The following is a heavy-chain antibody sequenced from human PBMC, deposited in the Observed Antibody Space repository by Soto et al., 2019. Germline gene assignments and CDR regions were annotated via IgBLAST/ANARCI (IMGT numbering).Heavy chain of an antibody. J-gene: IGHJ4*01. D-gene: IGHD3-22*01. CDR1: GGSISSGGYY. CDR2: IYYSGST. V-gene: IGHV4-31*03. Sequence: SETLSLTCTVSGGSISSGGYYWSWIRQHPGKGLEWIGYIYYSGSTYYNPSLKSRVTISVDTSKNQFSLKLSSVTAADTAVYYCARTIYDSSGFDYWRHGTLVTVS. CDR3: ARTIYDSSGFDY.